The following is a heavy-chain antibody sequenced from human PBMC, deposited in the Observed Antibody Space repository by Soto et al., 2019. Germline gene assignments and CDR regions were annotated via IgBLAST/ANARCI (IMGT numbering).Heavy chain of an antibody. Sequence: SETLSLTCSVSGDSINSDNYYWGWIRQPPGKGLEWIGSIYYRGNTYYNPSLKTRVTISLDKSKSQFSLKLNSVTAADSAVYFCARLEGMATISYYFDYWGQGTLVTLPS. CDR3: ARLEGMATISYYFDY. D-gene: IGHD2-8*01. J-gene: IGHJ4*02. CDR1: GDSINSDNYY. V-gene: IGHV4-39*01. CDR2: IYYRGNT.